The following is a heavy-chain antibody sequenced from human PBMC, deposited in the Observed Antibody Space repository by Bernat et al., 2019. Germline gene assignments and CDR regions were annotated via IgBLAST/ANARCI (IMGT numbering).Heavy chain of an antibody. CDR3: AREGVQQLVGFSYYFDY. CDR2: IWYDGSNK. J-gene: IGHJ4*02. V-gene: IGHV3-33*01. Sequence: QVQLVESGGGVVQPGRSLRLSCAASGFTFSSYGMHWVRQAPGKGLEWVAVIWYDGSNKYYADSVKGRFTISRDNSKNTLYLQMNSLRAEDTAVYYCAREGVQQLVGFSYYFDYWGQGTLVTVSS. D-gene: IGHD6-13*01. CDR1: GFTFSSYG.